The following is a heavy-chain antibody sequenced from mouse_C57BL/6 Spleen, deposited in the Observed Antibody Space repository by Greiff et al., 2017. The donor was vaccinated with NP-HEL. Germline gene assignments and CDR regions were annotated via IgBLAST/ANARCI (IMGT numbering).Heavy chain of an antibody. CDR2: INPNNGGT. J-gene: IGHJ4*01. D-gene: IGHD2-1*01. CDR3: ARWDYGNYEAMDY. Sequence: VQLQQSGPELVKPGASVKIPCKASGYTFTDYNMDWVKQSHGKSLEWIGDINPNNGGTIYNQKFKGKATLTVDKSSSTAYMELRSLTSEDTAVYYCARWDYGNYEAMDYWGQGTSVTVSS. CDR1: GYTFTDYN. V-gene: IGHV1-18*01.